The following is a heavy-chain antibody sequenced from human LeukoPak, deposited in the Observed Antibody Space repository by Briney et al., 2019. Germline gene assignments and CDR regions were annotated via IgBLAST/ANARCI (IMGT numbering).Heavy chain of an antibody. V-gene: IGHV1-69*05. Sequence: SVKVSCKASGGTFSSYAISWVQQAPGQGLEWMGGIIPIFGTANYAQKFQGRVTITTDESTSTAYMELSSLRSEDTAVYYCARVSDYYDSSGYGNWGQGTLVTVSS. CDR3: ARVSDYYDSSGYGN. CDR2: IIPIFGTA. J-gene: IGHJ4*02. CDR1: GGTFSSYA. D-gene: IGHD3-22*01.